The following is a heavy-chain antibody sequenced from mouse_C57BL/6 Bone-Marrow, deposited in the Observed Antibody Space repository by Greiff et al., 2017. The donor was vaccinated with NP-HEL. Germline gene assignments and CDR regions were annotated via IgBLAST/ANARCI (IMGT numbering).Heavy chain of an antibody. V-gene: IGHV1-50*01. CDR1: GYTFTSYW. Sequence: VQLQQPGAELVKPGASVKLSCKASGYTFTSYWMQWVKQRPGQGLEWIGEIDPSDSYTNYNQKFKGKATLTVDTSSSTAYMQLSSLTSEDSAVYYCANHYYGSSYGYFDVWGTGTTVTVSS. CDR3: ANHYYGSSYGYFDV. CDR2: IDPSDSYT. J-gene: IGHJ1*03. D-gene: IGHD1-1*01.